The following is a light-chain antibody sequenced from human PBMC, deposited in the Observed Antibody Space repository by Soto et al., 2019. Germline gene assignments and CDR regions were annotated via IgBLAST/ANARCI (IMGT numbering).Light chain of an antibody. CDR1: QRISGW. Sequence: DIQVTQSPSTLSASVGDTVTITCRASQRISGWLAWHQQKPGKAPKLLIYDASALKRGVPPRFSSSGSWTELTLTISSLQPEDFATYFCQQLNSYPLITFGPGTKVDNK. J-gene: IGKJ3*01. CDR2: DAS. V-gene: IGKV1-5*01. CDR3: QQLNSYPLIT.